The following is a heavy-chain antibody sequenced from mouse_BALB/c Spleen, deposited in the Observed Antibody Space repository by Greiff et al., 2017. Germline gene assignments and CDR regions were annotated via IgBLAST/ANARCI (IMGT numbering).Heavy chain of an antibody. CDR2: ISSGGSYT. Sequence: EVKVEESGGGLVKPGGSLKLSCAASGFTFSSYAMSWVRQSPEKRLEWVAEISSGGSYTYYPDTVTGRFTISRDNAKNTLYLEMSSLRSEDTAMYYCARDKSPYYAMDYWGQGTSVTVSS. V-gene: IGHV5-9-4*01. J-gene: IGHJ4*01. CDR3: ARDKSPYYAMDY. CDR1: GFTFSSYA.